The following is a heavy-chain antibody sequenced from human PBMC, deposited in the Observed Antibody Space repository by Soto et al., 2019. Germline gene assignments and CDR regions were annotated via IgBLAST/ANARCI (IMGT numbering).Heavy chain of an antibody. Sequence: EVQLVESGGGLVQPGGSLRLSCAASGFTFSSYWMHWVRQAPGKGLVWVSRINSDGSSTSYADSVKGRFTISRDNAKNTLYLQMTSLRAEDTAVYYCARDPRTYSGYAPLDYWGQGTLVTVSS. CDR3: ARDPRTYSGYAPLDY. V-gene: IGHV3-74*01. CDR2: INSDGSST. J-gene: IGHJ4*02. CDR1: GFTFSSYW. D-gene: IGHD5-12*01.